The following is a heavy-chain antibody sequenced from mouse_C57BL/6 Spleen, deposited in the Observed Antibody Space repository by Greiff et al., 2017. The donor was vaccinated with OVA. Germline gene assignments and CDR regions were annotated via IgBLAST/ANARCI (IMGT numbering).Heavy chain of an antibody. CDR3: ARWGYYDYGGDY. D-gene: IGHD2-4*01. Sequence: QVQLQQSGPELVKPGASVKISCKASGYAFSSSWMNWVKQRPGKGLEWLGRIYPGDGDTNYNGKFKGKATLNADKSSSTAYMQLSSLTSEDSAVYFCARWGYYDYGGDYWGQGTTLTVSS. V-gene: IGHV1-82*01. CDR2: IYPGDGDT. CDR1: GYAFSSSW. J-gene: IGHJ2*01.